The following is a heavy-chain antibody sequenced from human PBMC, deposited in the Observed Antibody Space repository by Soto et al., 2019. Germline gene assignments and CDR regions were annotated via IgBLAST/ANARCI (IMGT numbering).Heavy chain of an antibody. V-gene: IGHV4-39*01. CDR3: ASLRRGDYYYYYMDV. CDR1: GGSISSSSYY. J-gene: IGHJ6*03. D-gene: IGHD3-10*01. CDR2: IYFSGST. Sequence: SETLSLTCTVSGGSISSSSYYWGWIRQPPGNGLELIGIIYFSGSTYYNPSLKSRVTISVDTSKIQFSLKLSSVTAADTAVYYCASLRRGDYYYYYMDVWGKGTTVTVSS.